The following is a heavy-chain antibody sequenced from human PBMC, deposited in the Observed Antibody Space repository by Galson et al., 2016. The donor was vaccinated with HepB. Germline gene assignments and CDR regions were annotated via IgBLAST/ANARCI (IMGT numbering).Heavy chain of an antibody. D-gene: IGHD3-16*01. CDR1: GFTFSSYA. J-gene: IGHJ6*02. CDR2: TTGSGGTT. V-gene: IGHV3-23*01. CDR3: AKDVENFGPPYGLDA. Sequence: SLRLSCAASGFTFSSYAMNWVRQAPGKGLEWVSGTTGSGGTTYYADSVKGRFTISRDNSKNTLYLQMTRLRVEDTAVYYCAKDVENFGPPYGLDAWGQGTTVTVSS.